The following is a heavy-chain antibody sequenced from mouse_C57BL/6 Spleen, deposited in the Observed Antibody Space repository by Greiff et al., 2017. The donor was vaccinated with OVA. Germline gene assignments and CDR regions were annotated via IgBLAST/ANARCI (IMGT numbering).Heavy chain of an antibody. J-gene: IGHJ3*01. CDR3: ARGGDYYGSSYERFAY. CDR1: GYSITSGYY. V-gene: IGHV3-6*01. Sequence: EVKLQESGPGLVKPSQSLSLTCSVTGYSITSGYYWNWLRQFPGNKLEWMGYISYDGSNNYNPSLKNRIPITRDTSKNQFFLKLNSVTTEDTATYYCARGGDYYGSSYERFAYWGQGTLVTVSA. D-gene: IGHD1-1*01. CDR2: ISYDGSN.